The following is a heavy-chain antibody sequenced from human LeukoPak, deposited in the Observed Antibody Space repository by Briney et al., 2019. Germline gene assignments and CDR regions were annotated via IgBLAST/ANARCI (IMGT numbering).Heavy chain of an antibody. J-gene: IGHJ4*02. Sequence: SETLSLTCTVSGGSISIYYCTWIRQPPGEGLVWLGYIYYNGSTNNHPCLKSRVTISIDTSKSHLSLRLSSVTAADTSVYYCARGRRGATIYKWGQGTLVTVSS. D-gene: IGHD5-24*01. CDR2: IYYNGST. CDR3: ARGRRGATIYK. V-gene: IGHV4-59*01. CDR1: GGSISIYY.